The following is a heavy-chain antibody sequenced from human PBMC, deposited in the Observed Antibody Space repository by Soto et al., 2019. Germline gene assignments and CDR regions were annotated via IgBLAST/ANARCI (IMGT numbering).Heavy chain of an antibody. J-gene: IGHJ4*02. D-gene: IGHD6-13*01. CDR2: VSFDGSNK. CDR1: GFTFSTHA. V-gene: IGHV3-30-3*01. Sequence: QVQLVESGGGVVQPGRSLRLSCAASGFTFSTHAMHLGRQAPGKGLECVAIVSFDGSNKYYADSVKGRFTISRDNSKNTLYLQMSGLTPEDTAVYYCARDQTGITTAGGGRIDHWGQGTLVTVSS. CDR3: ARDQTGITTAGGGRIDH.